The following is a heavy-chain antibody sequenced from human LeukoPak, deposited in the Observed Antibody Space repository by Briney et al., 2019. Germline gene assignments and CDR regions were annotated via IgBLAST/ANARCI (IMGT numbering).Heavy chain of an antibody. J-gene: IGHJ4*02. D-gene: IGHD3-16*01. V-gene: IGHV1-2*02. CDR3: ATLGGHSLAAQNGF. Sequence: GASVKVSCKASGYTFTVYFMHLVRQAPGQGLEWMGLMNPDNGGTHYAQKFQGRVTMTRDSSINTDYMELSRLTSDDTAVYYCATLGGHSLAAQNGFWGQGTLVTVSS. CDR2: MNPDNGGT. CDR1: GYTFTVYF.